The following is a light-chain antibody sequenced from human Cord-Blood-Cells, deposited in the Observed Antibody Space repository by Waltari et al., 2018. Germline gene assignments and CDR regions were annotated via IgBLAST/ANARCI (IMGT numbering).Light chain of an antibody. CDR2: DVS. CDR1: SSDVGGYKY. V-gene: IGLV2-14*03. CDR3: SSYTSSSTWV. J-gene: IGLJ3*02. Sequence: QSALTQPASVSGSPGQSITISCTGTSSDVGGYKYVSWYQQHPGKAPKLMIHDVSNRPSGVSNRFSGSKSGNTASLTISGLQAEDEADYYCSSYTSSSTWVFGGGTKLTVL.